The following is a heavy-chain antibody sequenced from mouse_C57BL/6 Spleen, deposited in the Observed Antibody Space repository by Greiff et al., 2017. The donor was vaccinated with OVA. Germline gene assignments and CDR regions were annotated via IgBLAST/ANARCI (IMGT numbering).Heavy chain of an antibody. CDR2: ISYSGST. J-gene: IGHJ3*01. CDR3: ARGDYYYGSSYVFAY. D-gene: IGHD1-1*01. Sequence: DVQLQESGPGMVKPSQSLSLTCTVTGYSITSGYDWHWIRHFPGNKLEWMGYISYSGSTNYNPSLKSRISITHDTSKNHFFLKLNSVTTEDTATYYCARGDYYYGSSYVFAYWGQGTLVTVSA. V-gene: IGHV3-1*01. CDR1: GYSITSGYD.